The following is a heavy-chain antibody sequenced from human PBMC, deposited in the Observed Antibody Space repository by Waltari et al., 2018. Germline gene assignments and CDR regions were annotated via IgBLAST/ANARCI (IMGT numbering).Heavy chain of an antibody. J-gene: IGHJ4*02. CDR1: GFPFSSSE. CDR3: ARENEDTGVDY. Sequence: EVQLVESGGGLVQPGGSLRLSCAASGFPFSSSEMNWVRQAPGKGLEWVSYISSSGSTIYYADSVKGRFTISRDNAKNSLYLQMNSLRAEDTAVYYCARENEDTGVDYWGQGTLVTVSS. D-gene: IGHD2-15*01. CDR2: ISSSGSTI. V-gene: IGHV3-48*03.